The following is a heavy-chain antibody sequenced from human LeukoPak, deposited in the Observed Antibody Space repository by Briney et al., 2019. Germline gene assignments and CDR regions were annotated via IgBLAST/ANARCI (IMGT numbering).Heavy chain of an antibody. CDR2: MNPNSGNT. V-gene: IGHV1-8*01. J-gene: IGHJ5*02. D-gene: IGHD3-10*01. CDR3: ARSVITMVRGVIILGQGWFDP. CDR1: GYTFTSYD. Sequence: GASVKVSCKASGYTFTSYDINWVRQATGQGLEWMGWMNPNSGNTGYAQKFQGRVTMTRNTSISTAYMELSSLRSEDTAVYYCARSVITMVRGVIILGQGWFDPWGQGTLVTVSS.